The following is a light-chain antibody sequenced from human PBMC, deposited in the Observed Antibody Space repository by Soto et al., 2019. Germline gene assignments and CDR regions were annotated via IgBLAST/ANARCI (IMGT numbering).Light chain of an antibody. J-gene: IGKJ2*01. Sequence: EIGMTQSPATLSASPGEGATLSCRASQSISSSLAWFQQKPGQAPRLLIYGASTRATGIPARFSGSGSGTKFILTISSLHAEDLAVYYCQQYKTWPRTFGQGTKLEIK. V-gene: IGKV3D-15*01. CDR1: QSISSS. CDR2: GAS. CDR3: QQYKTWPRT.